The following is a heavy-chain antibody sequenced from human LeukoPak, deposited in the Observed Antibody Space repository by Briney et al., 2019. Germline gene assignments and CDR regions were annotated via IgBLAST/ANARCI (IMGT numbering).Heavy chain of an antibody. CDR1: GYTFTSYG. CDR2: ISAYNGNT. D-gene: IGHD1-26*01. V-gene: IGHV1-18*01. J-gene: IGHJ6*02. Sequence: ASVKVSCKASGYTFTSYGISWVRQAPGQGLEWMGWISAYNGNTNYAQKLQGRVTMTTNTSTSTAYMELSSQRSDDTAVYYCARVGGSYPMYYYGMDVWGQGTTVTVSS. CDR3: ARVGGSYPMYYYGMDV.